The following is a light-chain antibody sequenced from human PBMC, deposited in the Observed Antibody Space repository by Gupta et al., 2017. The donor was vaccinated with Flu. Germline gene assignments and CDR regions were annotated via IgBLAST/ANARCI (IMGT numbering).Light chain of an antibody. CDR2: AAS. CDR1: QSVNNY. J-gene: IGKJ1*01. Sequence: ETVLTQSPATLSLSPGERATLSCRASQSVNNYLAWYQQKPGQAPRLVIYAASSRATGVPARFSGSGSGTDFTLTISSLEPEDFAVYYCQQRSNWPPGWTFGQGTKVEIK. V-gene: IGKV3-11*01. CDR3: QQRSNWPPGWT.